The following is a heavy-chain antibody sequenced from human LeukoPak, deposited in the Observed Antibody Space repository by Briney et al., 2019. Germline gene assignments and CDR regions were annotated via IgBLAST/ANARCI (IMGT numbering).Heavy chain of an antibody. CDR1: GGSISSYY. Sequence: SETLSLTCTVSGGSISSYYWSWIRKPPGKGLEWIGYIYYSGSTNYNPSLKSRVTISVDTSKNQFSLKLSSVTAADTAVYYCARGYSYGLEAYFDYWGQGTLVTVSS. CDR3: ARGYSYGLEAYFDY. D-gene: IGHD5-18*01. J-gene: IGHJ4*02. CDR2: IYYSGST. V-gene: IGHV4-59*01.